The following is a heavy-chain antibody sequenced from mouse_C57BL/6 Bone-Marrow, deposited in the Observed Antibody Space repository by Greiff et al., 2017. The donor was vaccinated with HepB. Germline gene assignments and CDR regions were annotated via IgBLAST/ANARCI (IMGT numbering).Heavy chain of an antibody. D-gene: IGHD1-1*01. CDR1: GFTFSSYA. CDR3: TREYYYGSSHYYAMDY. V-gene: IGHV5-9-1*02. CDR2: ISSGGDYI. Sequence: EVQLQESGEGLVKPGGSLKLSCAASGFTFSSYAMSWVRQTPEKRLEWVAYISSGGDYIYYADTVKGRFTISRDNARNTLYLQMSSLKSEDTAMYYCTREYYYGSSHYYAMDYWGQGTSVTVSS. J-gene: IGHJ4*01.